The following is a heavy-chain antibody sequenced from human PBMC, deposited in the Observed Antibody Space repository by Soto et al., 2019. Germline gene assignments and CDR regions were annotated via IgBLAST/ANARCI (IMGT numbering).Heavy chain of an antibody. CDR1: GYTFTGYY. CDR2: INPNSGGT. V-gene: IGHV1-2*04. D-gene: IGHD3-9*01. J-gene: IGHJ5*02. Sequence: ASVKVSCKASGYTFTGYYMHWVRQAPGQGLEWMGWINPNSGGTNYAQKFQGWVTMTRDTSISTAYMELSRLRSDDTAVYYCARAHDILTGYYIRNWFDPWGQGTLVTVSS. CDR3: ARAHDILTGYYIRNWFDP.